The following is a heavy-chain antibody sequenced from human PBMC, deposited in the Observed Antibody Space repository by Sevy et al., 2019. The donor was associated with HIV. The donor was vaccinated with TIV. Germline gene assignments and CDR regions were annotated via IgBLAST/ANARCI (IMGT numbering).Heavy chain of an antibody. J-gene: IGHJ6*02. CDR2: IIPIFGTA. Sequence: ASVKVSCKASGGTFSSYAISWVRQAPGQGLEWMGGIIPIFGTANYARKCQGRVTITADESTSTAYMELSSLRSEDTAVYYCARSRSIAVSSTNYYYYYGMDVWGQGTTVTVSS. CDR1: GGTFSSYA. D-gene: IGHD6-19*01. V-gene: IGHV1-69*13. CDR3: ARSRSIAVSSTNYYYYYGMDV.